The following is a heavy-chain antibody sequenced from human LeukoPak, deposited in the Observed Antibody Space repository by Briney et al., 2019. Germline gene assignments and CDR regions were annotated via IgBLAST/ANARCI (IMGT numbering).Heavy chain of an antibody. J-gene: IGHJ4*02. D-gene: IGHD1-26*01. V-gene: IGHV3-11*04. Sequence: PGGSLRLSCAASGFTFSDYYMGWIRQAPGKGLEWVPYISSGGSTIYYADSVKGRFTVSRDNAKNSLYVQVTSLRAEDTAVYYCARDLFFGRGIGSANFDYWGQGTLVTVSS. CDR1: GFTFSDYY. CDR3: ARDLFFGRGIGSANFDY. CDR2: ISSGGSTI.